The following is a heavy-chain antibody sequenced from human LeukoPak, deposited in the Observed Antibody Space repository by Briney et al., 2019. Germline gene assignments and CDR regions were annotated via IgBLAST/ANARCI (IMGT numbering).Heavy chain of an antibody. V-gene: IGHV3-7*01. CDR1: GFTFSSYW. CDR3: ARDLDTAMVS. D-gene: IGHD5-18*01. J-gene: IGHJ5*02. Sequence: GGSLRLSCAASGFTFSSYWISWVRQAPGKGLEWVANIKQDGSEKYYVDSVKGRFTISRDNAKNSLYLQMNSLRAEDTAVYYCARDLDTAMVSWGQGTLVTVSS. CDR2: IKQDGSEK.